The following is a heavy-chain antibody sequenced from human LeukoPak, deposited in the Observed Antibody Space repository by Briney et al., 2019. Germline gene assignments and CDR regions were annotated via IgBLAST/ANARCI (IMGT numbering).Heavy chain of an antibody. CDR1: GFSFSSYS. D-gene: IGHD6-19*01. Sequence: PGGSLRLSCTASGFSFSSYSMHWVRQAPGKGLEWVAVIGSDAITKYYADFVKGRFTISRDNAKNTLYLQMNSLRADDTAVYYCARSRWLDAFDYWGQGTLVTVSS. V-gene: IGHV3-30*04. CDR3: ARSRWLDAFDY. J-gene: IGHJ4*02. CDR2: IGSDAITK.